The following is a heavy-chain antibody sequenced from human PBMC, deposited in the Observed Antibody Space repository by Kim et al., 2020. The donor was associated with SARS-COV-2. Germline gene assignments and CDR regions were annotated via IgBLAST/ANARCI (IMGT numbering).Heavy chain of an antibody. CDR1: GGSISSGSYY. V-gene: IGHV4-61*02. CDR2: IYTSGST. J-gene: IGHJ6*02. CDR3: ARELVRGVDRYYGMDV. D-gene: IGHD3-10*01. Sequence: SETLSLTCTVSGGSISSGSYYWSRIRQPAGKGLEWIGRIYTSGSTNYNPSLKSRVTISVDTSKNQFSLKLSSVTAADTAVYYCARELVRGVDRYYGMDVWGQGTTVTVSS.